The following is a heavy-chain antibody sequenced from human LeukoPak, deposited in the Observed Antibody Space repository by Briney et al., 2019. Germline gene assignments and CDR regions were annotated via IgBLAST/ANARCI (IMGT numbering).Heavy chain of an antibody. V-gene: IGHV3-48*04. CDR1: GFTFSSYS. Sequence: GGSLRLSCAASGFTFSSYSMNWVRRAPGKGLEWVSYITSSSSTMYYADSVKGRFTISRDNAKNSLYLQMNSLIAEDTAVYFCARQAIVGDVRDPNWFDPWGQGTLVTVSS. CDR2: ITSSSSTM. CDR3: ARQAIVGDVRDPNWFDP. J-gene: IGHJ5*02. D-gene: IGHD1-26*01.